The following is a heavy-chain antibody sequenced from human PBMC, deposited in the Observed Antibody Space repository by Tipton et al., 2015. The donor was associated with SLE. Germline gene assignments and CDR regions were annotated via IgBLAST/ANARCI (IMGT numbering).Heavy chain of an antibody. V-gene: IGHV3-69-1*01. Sequence: SLRLSCAASGFTFSDYYMNWVRQAPGKGLEWVSSISSSSTIYYADSVKGRFTISRDNSKNTLYLQMNSLRAEDTAVYYCARDSAGGWVYWGQGTLVTVSS. J-gene: IGHJ4*02. CDR1: GFTFSDYY. CDR2: ISSSSTI. CDR3: ARDSAGGWVY. D-gene: IGHD6-13*01.